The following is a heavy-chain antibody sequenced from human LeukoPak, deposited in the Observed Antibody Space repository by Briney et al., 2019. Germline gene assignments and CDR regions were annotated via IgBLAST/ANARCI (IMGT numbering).Heavy chain of an antibody. J-gene: IGHJ3*02. CDR1: GGTFSSYA. V-gene: IGHV1-69*05. CDR2: IIPIFGTA. D-gene: IGHD3-22*01. CDR3: AVGPTYYYDSSGYYRAFDI. Sequence: ASVKVSCKASGGTFSSYAISWVRQAPGQGLEWMGGIIPIFGTANYAHKFQGRVTITTDESTSTAYMELSCLRSEDTAVYYCAVGPTYYYDSSGYYRAFDIWGQGTMVTVSS.